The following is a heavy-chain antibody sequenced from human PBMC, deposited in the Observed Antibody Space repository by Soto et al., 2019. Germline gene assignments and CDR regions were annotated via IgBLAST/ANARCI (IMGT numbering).Heavy chain of an antibody. Sequence: QVQLVESGGGVVQPGRSLRLSCAASGFTFSSYAMHWVRQAPGKGLEWVAVISYDGSNKYYADSVKGRFTISRDNSKNTRYLQMNSRRAEDTAVDYCASLPLTVFDYWGQGTLVTVSS. D-gene: IGHD3-9*01. V-gene: IGHV3-30-3*01. J-gene: IGHJ4*02. CDR2: ISYDGSNK. CDR1: GFTFSSYA. CDR3: ASLPLTVFDY.